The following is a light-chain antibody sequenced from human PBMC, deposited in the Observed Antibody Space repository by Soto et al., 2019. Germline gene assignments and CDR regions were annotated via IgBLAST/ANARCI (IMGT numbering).Light chain of an antibody. Sequence: QSALTQPPSASGSPGQSVTISCTGTSSDVGGYNYVSWYQHHPGKAPKLTIHEVSKRPSGVPDRFSGSKSGNTASLTVSGLQAEDEADYYCSSYAGSNNLVFGGGTKVTLL. CDR3: SSYAGSNNLV. CDR2: EVS. V-gene: IGLV2-8*01. J-gene: IGLJ2*01. CDR1: SSDVGGYNY.